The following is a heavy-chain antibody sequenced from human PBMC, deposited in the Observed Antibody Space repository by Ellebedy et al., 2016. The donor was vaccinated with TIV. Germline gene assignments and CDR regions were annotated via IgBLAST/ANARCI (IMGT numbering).Heavy chain of an antibody. Sequence: GESLKISXAASGFIFSTYGIHWVRQAPGKGLEWVAVILYDGSNKFYADSVKGRFTISRDNSKNTLHLQMNSLRAEDTAVYYCAKDLDGSGSMDYWGQGTLVTVSS. CDR1: GFIFSTYG. CDR2: ILYDGSNK. J-gene: IGHJ4*02. V-gene: IGHV3-30*18. CDR3: AKDLDGSGSMDY. D-gene: IGHD3-10*01.